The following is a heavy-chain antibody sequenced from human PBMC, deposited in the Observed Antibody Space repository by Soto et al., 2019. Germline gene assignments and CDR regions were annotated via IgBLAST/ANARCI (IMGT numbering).Heavy chain of an antibody. J-gene: IGHJ4*02. CDR3: ARVDHRGYFAILTDY. V-gene: IGHV4-31*03. CDR1: GDSLSSGGHY. Sequence: LSLTCTVSGDSLSSGGHYWSWIRQHPGKGLEWIGHIYDSVNTYYSPSLRSRVTISADMSKNQFSLNLRSVTAADTAVYYCARVDHRGYFAILTDYWGQGTLGTSPQ. CDR2: IYDSVNT. D-gene: IGHD3-9*01.